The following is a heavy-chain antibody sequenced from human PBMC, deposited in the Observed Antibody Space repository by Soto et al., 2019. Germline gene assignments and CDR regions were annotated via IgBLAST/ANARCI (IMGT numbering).Heavy chain of an antibody. Sequence: QGQLAQSGAEVKKPGASVKVSCEASGYTFSSYGMHWVRQAPGKGLEWVAVISYDGSNKYYADSVKGRFTISRDNSKNTLYLQMNSLRAEDTAVYYCAGDRDDYNPDYWGQGTLVTVSS. CDR1: GYTFSSYG. CDR3: AGDRDDYNPDY. V-gene: IGHV3-30*03. D-gene: IGHD4-4*01. CDR2: ISYDGSNK. J-gene: IGHJ4*02.